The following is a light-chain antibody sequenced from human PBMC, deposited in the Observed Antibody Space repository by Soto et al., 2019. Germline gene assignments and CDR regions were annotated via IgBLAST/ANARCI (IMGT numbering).Light chain of an antibody. CDR3: QQYGPSRT. Sequence: EVVLTQSPGTLSLSPGERATLSCRASQTINTSYLAWYQQRHGQAPRLLISGASIRATGITDRFSGSGSGTDFTLTISKLEPEDFAVYYCQQYGPSRTFGQGTKVEIK. CDR1: QTINTSY. V-gene: IGKV3-20*01. J-gene: IGKJ1*01. CDR2: GAS.